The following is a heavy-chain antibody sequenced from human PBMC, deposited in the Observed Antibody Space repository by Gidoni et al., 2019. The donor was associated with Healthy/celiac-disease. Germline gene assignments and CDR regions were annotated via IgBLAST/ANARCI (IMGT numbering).Heavy chain of an antibody. J-gene: IGHJ4*02. CDR1: GGSFSGYY. V-gene: IGHV4-34*01. D-gene: IGHD3-10*01. Sequence: QVQLQQWGAGLLKPSETLSLTCAVYGGSFSGYYWSWIRQTPGKGLEWIGEINHSGSTNYNPSLKSRVTISVDTSKNQFSLKLSSVTAADTAVYYCARGGRFGELSPPDFDYWGQGTLVTVSS. CDR3: ARGGRFGELSPPDFDY. CDR2: INHSGST.